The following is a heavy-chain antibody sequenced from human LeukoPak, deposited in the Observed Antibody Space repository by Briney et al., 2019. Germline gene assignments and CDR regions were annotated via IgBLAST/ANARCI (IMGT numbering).Heavy chain of an antibody. V-gene: IGHV1-18*04. CDR2: ISAYNGNT. D-gene: IGHD1-26*01. CDR3: ARSGSYPREGD. Sequence: ASVKVSYKASGYTFTTYYMHWVRQAPGQGLEWMGWISAYNGNTNYAQKLQGRVTMTTDTSTSTAYMELRSLRSDDTAVYYCARSGSYPREGDWGQGTLVTVSS. J-gene: IGHJ4*02. CDR1: GYTFTTYY.